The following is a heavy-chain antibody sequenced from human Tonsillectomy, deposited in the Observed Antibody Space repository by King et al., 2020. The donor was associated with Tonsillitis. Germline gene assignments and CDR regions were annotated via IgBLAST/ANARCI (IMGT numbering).Heavy chain of an antibody. CDR2: ISHSGST. Sequence: VQLQQWGAGLLKPSETLSLTCAVYGGSFSGYYWGWIRQPPGKGLEWIGEISHSGSTNYNPSLKSRVTISLDTSKNQVSLKLTSVTAADTAVYYCARGKYDFWSAYPDYFDYWARGTPVTVSS. J-gene: IGHJ4*02. D-gene: IGHD3-3*01. CDR3: ARGKYDFWSAYPDYFDY. V-gene: IGHV4-34*01. CDR1: GGSFSGYY.